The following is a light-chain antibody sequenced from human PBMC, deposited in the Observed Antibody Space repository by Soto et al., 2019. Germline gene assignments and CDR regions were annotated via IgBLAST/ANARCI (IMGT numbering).Light chain of an antibody. V-gene: IGKV3-15*01. CDR3: QQYSNWWT. CDR1: QSVSSY. J-gene: IGKJ1*01. CDR2: GAS. Sequence: EIVMTQSPATLSVSPGERATLSCRASQSVSSYLVWYQQKLGQAPRLLIYGASTRATGVPARFSGSGSGTEFTLTISTLQSEEFAVYYCQQYSNWWTFGQGTKVQIK.